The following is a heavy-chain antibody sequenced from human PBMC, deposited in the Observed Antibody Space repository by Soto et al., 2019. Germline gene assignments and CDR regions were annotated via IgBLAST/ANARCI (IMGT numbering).Heavy chain of an antibody. J-gene: IGHJ6*02. Sequence: GALRLSCAASGFTFSSYAMSWVRQAPGKGLEWVSAISGSGGSTYYADSVKGRFTISRDNSKNTLYLQMNSLRAEDTAVYYCAKLQYSAYYYYYGMDVWGQGTTVTVSS. V-gene: IGHV3-23*01. D-gene: IGHD2-15*01. CDR3: AKLQYSAYYYYYGMDV. CDR2: ISGSGGST. CDR1: GFTFSSYA.